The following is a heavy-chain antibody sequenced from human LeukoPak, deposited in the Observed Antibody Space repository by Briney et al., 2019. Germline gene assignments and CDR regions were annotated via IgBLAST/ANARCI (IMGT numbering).Heavy chain of an antibody. CDR3: AKAPWGSSTSCYDY. D-gene: IGHD2-2*01. CDR2: ISGSGGGT. J-gene: IGHJ4*02. V-gene: IGHV3-23*01. Sequence: GGSLRLSCAASEFTFSSYAMSWVRQAPRKGLEWVSAISGSGGGTYYADSVKGRFTISRDNSRNTLYLQMNSLRAEDTAVYYCAKAPWGSSTSCYDYWGQGTLATVSS. CDR1: EFTFSSYA.